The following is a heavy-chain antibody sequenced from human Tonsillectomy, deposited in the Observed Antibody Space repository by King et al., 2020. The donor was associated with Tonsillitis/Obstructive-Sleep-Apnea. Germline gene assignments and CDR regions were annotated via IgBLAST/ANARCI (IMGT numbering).Heavy chain of an antibody. CDR3: ARATCGGDCYSTFTDAFDI. Sequence: QLVQSGAEVKKPGSSVKVSCKASGGTFSSFAISWVRQAPGQGLEWMGGIIPIFGTVNYAQNFQGRVTITADESTSTAYMELSSLRSEDTAVYYCARATCGGDCYSTFTDAFDIWGQGIMVTVSS. D-gene: IGHD2-21*01. CDR1: GGTFSSFA. J-gene: IGHJ3*02. CDR2: IIPIFGTV. V-gene: IGHV1-69*01.